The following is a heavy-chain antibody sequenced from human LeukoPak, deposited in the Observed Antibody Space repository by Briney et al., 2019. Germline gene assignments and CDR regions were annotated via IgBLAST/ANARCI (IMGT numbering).Heavy chain of an antibody. J-gene: IGHJ5*02. CDR1: GFTFSSYA. Sequence: PRGSLRLSCAASGFTFSSYAMHWVRQAPGKGLEWVAVISYDGSNKYYADSVKGRFTISRDNSKNTLYLQMNSLRAEDTAVYYCASGPVVGALMLDPWGQGTLVTVSS. D-gene: IGHD1-26*01. CDR3: ASGPVVGALMLDP. CDR2: ISYDGSNK. V-gene: IGHV3-30-3*01.